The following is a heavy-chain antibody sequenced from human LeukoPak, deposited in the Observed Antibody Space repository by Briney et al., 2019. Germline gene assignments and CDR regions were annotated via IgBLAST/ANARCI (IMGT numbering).Heavy chain of an antibody. V-gene: IGHV3-7*03. D-gene: IGHD2/OR15-2a*01. CDR2: IKEDGSEK. CDR3: ARRGSTDY. J-gene: IGHJ4*02. CDR1: GFSFSGYW. Sequence: GGSLRLSCAASGFSFSGYWMTWVRQAPGKGLEWVANIKEDGSEKYYADFVKGRSTISRGNAKNSLDLQMNSLRAEDTAVYYCARRGSTDYWGQGTLVTVSS.